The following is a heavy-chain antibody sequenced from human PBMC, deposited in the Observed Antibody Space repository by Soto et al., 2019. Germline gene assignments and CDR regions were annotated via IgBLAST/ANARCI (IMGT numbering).Heavy chain of an antibody. J-gene: IGHJ4*02. CDR1: GFTFTSSA. CDR3: AVLPLGELSLEDY. D-gene: IGHD3-16*02. V-gene: IGHV1-58*02. Sequence: GASVKVSCKASGFTFTSSAMQWVRQARGQRLEWIGWIVVGSGSTNYAQKFQERVTITRDMSTSTAYMELSSLRSEDTAVYYCAVLPLGELSLEDYWGQGTLVTVSS. CDR2: IVVGSGST.